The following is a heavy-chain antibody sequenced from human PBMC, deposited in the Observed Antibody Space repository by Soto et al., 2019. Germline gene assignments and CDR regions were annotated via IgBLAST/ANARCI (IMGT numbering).Heavy chain of an antibody. Sequence: QVQLQESGPGLVKPSETLSLTCTVSGGSISSYYWSWIRQPPGKGLEWIGYIYDSGSTNYNPSLKTRVTISVDTSKKQFSLKLTSVTAEDSAVYYCAAPPRYWGQGTLVTVSS. CDR2: IYDSGST. CDR1: GGSISSYY. CDR3: AAPPRY. J-gene: IGHJ4*02. V-gene: IGHV4-59*01.